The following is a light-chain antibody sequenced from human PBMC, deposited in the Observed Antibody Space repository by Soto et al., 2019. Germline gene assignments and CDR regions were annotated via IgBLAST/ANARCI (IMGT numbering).Light chain of an antibody. Sequence: DIQMTQSPSSLSASVGDSVTIXXRASQTISSWLAWYQQKPGKAPKLXIYKASTLKSGVPSRFSGSGSGTEFTLTISSLQPEDFATYFCQQSKSFPLTFGGGTKVDIK. CDR1: QTISSW. CDR3: QQSKSFPLT. V-gene: IGKV1-5*03. J-gene: IGKJ4*01. CDR2: KAS.